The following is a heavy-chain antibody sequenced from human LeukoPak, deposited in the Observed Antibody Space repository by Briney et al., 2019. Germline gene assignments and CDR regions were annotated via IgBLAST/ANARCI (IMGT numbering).Heavy chain of an antibody. CDR1: GFTFSSYS. J-gene: IGHJ4*02. V-gene: IGHV3-48*02. CDR3: AREDPYSSGWSFDY. Sequence: GGSLRLSCAAPGFTFSSYSMNWVRQAPGKGLEWVSYISSSSSTIYYADSAKGRFTISRDNAKNSLYLQMNSLRDEDTAVYYCAREDPYSSGWSFDYWGQGTLVTVSS. D-gene: IGHD6-19*01. CDR2: ISSSSSTI.